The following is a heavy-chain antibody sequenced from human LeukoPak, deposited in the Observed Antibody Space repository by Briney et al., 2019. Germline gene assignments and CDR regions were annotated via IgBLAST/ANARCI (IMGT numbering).Heavy chain of an antibody. Sequence: SETLSLTCSVSGGSISSYYWSWIRQPPGKGLEWIGYIYYSRSTNYNPSLKSRVTISVDTSKNQFSLKLSSVTAADTAVYYCARDNWNYGSSMDVWGQGTTVTVSS. CDR1: GGSISSYY. V-gene: IGHV4-59*01. J-gene: IGHJ6*02. CDR2: IYYSRST. D-gene: IGHD1-7*01. CDR3: ARDNWNYGSSMDV.